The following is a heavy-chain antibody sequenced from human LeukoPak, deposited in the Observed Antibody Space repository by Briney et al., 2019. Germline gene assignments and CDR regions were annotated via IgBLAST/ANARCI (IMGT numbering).Heavy chain of an antibody. Sequence: ASVKVSCKASGYTFSSYAMNWVRQAPGQRLEWMGWINTNTGNPTYAQGFTGPFVFSLDTSVSTAYLQISSLKAEDTAVYYCARDQRAGATGLDYWGQGTLVTVSS. CDR2: INTNTGNP. CDR1: GYTFSSYA. V-gene: IGHV7-4-1*02. CDR3: ARDQRAGATGLDY. D-gene: IGHD1-26*01. J-gene: IGHJ4*02.